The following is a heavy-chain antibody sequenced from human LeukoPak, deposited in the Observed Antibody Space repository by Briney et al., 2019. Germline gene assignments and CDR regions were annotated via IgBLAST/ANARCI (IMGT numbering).Heavy chain of an antibody. V-gene: IGHV3-20*04. J-gene: IGHJ6*03. CDR3: ARVRYYDSSGYSWRGVNYYYYMDV. CDR2: INWNGGST. D-gene: IGHD3-22*01. Sequence: PGGSLRLSCAASGFTFSSYSMNWVRQAPGKGLEWASGINWNGGSTGYADSVKGRFTISRDNAKNSLYLQMNSLRAEDTALYYCARVRYYDSSGYSWRGVNYYYYMDVWGKGTTVTVSS. CDR1: GFTFSSYS.